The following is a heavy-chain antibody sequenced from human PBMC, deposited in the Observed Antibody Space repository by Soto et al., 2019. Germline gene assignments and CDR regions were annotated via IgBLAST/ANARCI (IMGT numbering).Heavy chain of an antibody. J-gene: IGHJ4*02. CDR1: GYTFTSYG. CDR3: ARGRYGDY. D-gene: IGHD1-1*01. Sequence: QVHLVQSGAEVKKPGASVKVSCKASGYTFTSYGITWVRQAPGQGLEWMGWISAHNGNTDYAQKRXGXVXXTRDTATSTAYMELRSLISDDTAVYSCARGRYGDYWGQGALVTVSS. V-gene: IGHV1-18*01. CDR2: ISAHNGNT.